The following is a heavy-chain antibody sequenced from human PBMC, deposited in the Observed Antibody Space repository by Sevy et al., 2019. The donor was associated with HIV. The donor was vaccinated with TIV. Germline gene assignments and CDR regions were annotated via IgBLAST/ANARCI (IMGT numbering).Heavy chain of an antibody. J-gene: IGHJ4*02. CDR1: GFTFSSYW. D-gene: IGHD3-22*01. V-gene: IGHV3-7*01. Sequence: GGSLRLSCAASGFTFSSYWMSWVRQAPGKGLEWVANIKQDGSEKYYVDSVKGRFTISRDNAKNSLYLQMNSLRAEDTAVYYCARDEVQYYYDSSCYPDYWGQGTLVTVSS. CDR3: ARDEVQYYYDSSCYPDY. CDR2: IKQDGSEK.